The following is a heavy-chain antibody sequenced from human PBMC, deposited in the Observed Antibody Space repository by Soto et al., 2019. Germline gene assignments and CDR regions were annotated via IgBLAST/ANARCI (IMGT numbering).Heavy chain of an antibody. Sequence: SETLSLTCTVSGGSIRSGDDYWSWIRQPPGKGLEWIGNIYYTGSTYYNPSLKSRVTISVDTSKNQFSLKLSSVTAADTAVYYCARRAAKREYSGYDLFDSWGQGTLVTVSS. CDR1: GGSIRSGDDY. V-gene: IGHV4-39*01. CDR3: ARRAAKREYSGYDLFDS. J-gene: IGHJ4*02. CDR2: IYYTGST. D-gene: IGHD5-12*01.